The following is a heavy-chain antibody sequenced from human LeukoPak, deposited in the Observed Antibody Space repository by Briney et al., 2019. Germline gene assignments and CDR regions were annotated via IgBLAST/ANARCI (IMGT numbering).Heavy chain of an antibody. Sequence: GASVKVSCKASGYTFTSYGISWVRQAPGQGLEWMGWISAYNGNTNYAQKLQGRVTMTTDTSTSTAYMELRSLRSDDTAVYYCARVVPHRGRQRPFTYYFDYWGQGTLVTVSS. J-gene: IGHJ4*02. D-gene: IGHD4/OR15-4a*01. CDR1: GYTFTSYG. CDR2: ISAYNGNT. V-gene: IGHV1-18*01. CDR3: ARVVPHRGRQRPFTYYFDY.